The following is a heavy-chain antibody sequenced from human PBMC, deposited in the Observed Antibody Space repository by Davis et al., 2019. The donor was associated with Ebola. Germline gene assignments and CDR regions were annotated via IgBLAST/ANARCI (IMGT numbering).Heavy chain of an antibody. V-gene: IGHV1-2*02. J-gene: IGHJ5*02. CDR3: ARDGGYIVGVWFDP. D-gene: IGHD2-15*01. CDR2: ISPNTGGT. Sequence: ASVKVSCKASGYRFTVYYMYWVRQAPGQGLEWMGWISPNTGGTIYAQKFQDRVTMTRDTSISTAYMELSRLRSEDTAVYYCARDGGYIVGVWFDPWGQGTLVTVSS. CDR1: GYRFTVYY.